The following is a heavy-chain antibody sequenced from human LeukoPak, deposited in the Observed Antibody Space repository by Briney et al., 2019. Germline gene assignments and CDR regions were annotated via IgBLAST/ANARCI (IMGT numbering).Heavy chain of an antibody. Sequence: GGSLRLSCAASGFTFSSYSMNWVRQAPGKGLEWVSSISSSSSYIYYADSVKGRFTISRDNAKNSLYLQMNSLRAEDTAVYYCASLLQYYYDSSGYHDYWGQGTLVTVSS. CDR2: ISSSSSYI. J-gene: IGHJ4*02. V-gene: IGHV3-21*01. CDR3: ASLLQYYYDSSGYHDY. D-gene: IGHD3-22*01. CDR1: GFTFSSYS.